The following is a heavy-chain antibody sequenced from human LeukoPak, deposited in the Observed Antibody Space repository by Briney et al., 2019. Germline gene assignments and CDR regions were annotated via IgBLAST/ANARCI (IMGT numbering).Heavy chain of an antibody. Sequence: KASETLSLTCTVSGGSISSSSYYWGWIRQPPGKGLEWIGSIYYSGSTYYNPSLKSRVTISVDTSKNQFSLKLSSVTAADTAVYYCARDIRFDYGDYGAQEDTSLDYWGQGTLVTVSS. V-gene: IGHV4-39*07. CDR2: IYYSGST. CDR3: ARDIRFDYGDYGAQEDTSLDY. CDR1: GGSISSSSYY. J-gene: IGHJ4*02. D-gene: IGHD4-17*01.